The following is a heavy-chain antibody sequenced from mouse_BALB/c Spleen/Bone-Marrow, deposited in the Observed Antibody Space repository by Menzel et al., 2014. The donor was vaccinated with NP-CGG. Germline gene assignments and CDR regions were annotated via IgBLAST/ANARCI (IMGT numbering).Heavy chain of an antibody. V-gene: IGHV3-2*02. D-gene: IGHD4-1*01. Sequence: VQLKQSGPGLVKPSQSLSLTCTVTGYSITSDYAWNWIRQFPGNKLEWMGYISYSGTTSYNPSLKSRIPITRDTSKNQFFLQLNSVTTEDTATYYCAKTGTRYYFDYWGQGTTLTVSS. J-gene: IGHJ2*01. CDR1: GYSITSDYA. CDR3: AKTGTRYYFDY. CDR2: ISYSGTT.